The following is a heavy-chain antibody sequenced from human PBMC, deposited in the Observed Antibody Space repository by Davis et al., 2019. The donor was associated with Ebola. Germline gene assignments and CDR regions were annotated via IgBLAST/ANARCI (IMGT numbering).Heavy chain of an antibody. CDR2: IYQDGSEK. D-gene: IGHD5-18*01. V-gene: IGHV3-7*01. CDR1: GFTFSNYW. Sequence: PGGSLRLSCAASGFTFSNYWMTWVRQAPGKGLEWVANIYQDGSEKYYVDSVKGRFSISRDNAKHSLYLQMNSLRVEDTAVYYCTRGRDTPDYWGQGTLVTVSS. CDR3: TRGRDTPDY. J-gene: IGHJ4*02.